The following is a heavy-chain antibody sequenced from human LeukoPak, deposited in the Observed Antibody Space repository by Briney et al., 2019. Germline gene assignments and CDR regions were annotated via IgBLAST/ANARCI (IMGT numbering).Heavy chain of an antibody. V-gene: IGHV4-4*09. CDR2: IYTSGST. CDR1: GGSISSYY. CDR3: ARDSLGATRGAFDI. Sequence: SETLSLTCTVSGGSISSYYWSWIRQPPGKGLEWIGYIYTSGSTNYNPSLKSRVTISVDTSKNQFSLKLSSVTAADTAVYYCARDSLGATRGAFDIWGQGTMVTVSS. J-gene: IGHJ3*02. D-gene: IGHD1-26*01.